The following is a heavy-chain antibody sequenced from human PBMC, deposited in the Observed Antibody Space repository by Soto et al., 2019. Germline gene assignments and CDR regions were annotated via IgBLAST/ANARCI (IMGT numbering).Heavy chain of an antibody. D-gene: IGHD6-13*01. CDR1: GYIFSRYG. Sequence: QVQLVQSGPEVRKPGASVKVSCKASGYIFSRYGISWVRQAPGLGLEWVAWISGYNGNTKFGERVKGRVNVTTDTSTSTAYMELRSLRSDDTAVYYCAREAAAERNYYGLDVWGQGTTVIVSS. CDR3: AREAAAERNYYGLDV. V-gene: IGHV1-18*04. CDR2: ISGYNGNT. J-gene: IGHJ6*02.